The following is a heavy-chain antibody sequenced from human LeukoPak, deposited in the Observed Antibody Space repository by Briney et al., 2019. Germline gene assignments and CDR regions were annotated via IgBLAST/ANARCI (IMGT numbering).Heavy chain of an antibody. CDR1: GFTFSSYA. CDR2: ISGSGGST. J-gene: IGHJ4*02. V-gene: IGHV3-23*01. Sequence: TGGSLRLSCAASGFTFSSYAMSWVRQAPGKGLEWVSAISGSGGSTYYADSVKGRFTISRDNSKNTLYLQMNNLRAEDTAVYYCAKDLQWLVVGGLDYWGQGTLVTVSS. CDR3: AKDLQWLVVGGLDY. D-gene: IGHD6-19*01.